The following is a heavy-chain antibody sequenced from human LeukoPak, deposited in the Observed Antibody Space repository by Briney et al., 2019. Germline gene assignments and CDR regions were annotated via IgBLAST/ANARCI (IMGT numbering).Heavy chain of an antibody. CDR3: ARDLRLGIQTFDY. D-gene: IGHD5-18*01. Sequence: ASVKVSCKASGGTFSSYAISWVRQAPGQGLEWMGRIIPILGIANYAQKFQGRITITADKSTSTAYMELSSLRSEDTAVYYCARDLRLGIQTFDYWGQGTLVTVS. CDR2: IIPILGIA. J-gene: IGHJ4*02. V-gene: IGHV1-69*04. CDR1: GGTFSSYA.